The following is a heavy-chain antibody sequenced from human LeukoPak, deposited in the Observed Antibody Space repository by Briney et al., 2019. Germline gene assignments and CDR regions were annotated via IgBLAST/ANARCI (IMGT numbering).Heavy chain of an antibody. Sequence: GGSLRLSCAASGFTFSSYAMSWVRQAPGKGLEWVSAISGSGGSTYYADSVKGRFTISRDNAKNSLYLQMNSLRAEDTAVYYCARDRYYDSSGFWGQGTLVTVSS. CDR1: GFTFSSYA. CDR3: ARDRYYDSSGF. J-gene: IGHJ4*02. CDR2: ISGSGGST. V-gene: IGHV3-23*01. D-gene: IGHD3-22*01.